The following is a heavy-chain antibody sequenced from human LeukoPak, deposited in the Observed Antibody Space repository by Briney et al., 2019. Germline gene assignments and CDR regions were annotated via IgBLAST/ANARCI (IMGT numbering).Heavy chain of an antibody. CDR2: ISGYNGNT. D-gene: IGHD6-13*01. Sequence: ASVKVSCKASGYTFTSHGISWVRQAPGQGLEWMGWISGYNGNTNYAQQVQGRLTMTTDASTSTVYMELRSLRSDDTAMYYCARGLPIPSRSWYPFDPWGQGTLVTVSS. V-gene: IGHV1-18*01. CDR3: ARGLPIPSRSWYPFDP. J-gene: IGHJ5*02. CDR1: GYTFTSHG.